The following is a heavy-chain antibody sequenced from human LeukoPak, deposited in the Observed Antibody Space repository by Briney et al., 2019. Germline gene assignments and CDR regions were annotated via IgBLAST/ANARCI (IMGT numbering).Heavy chain of an antibody. D-gene: IGHD3-16*01. CDR2: INPNSGGT. Sequence: ASVKVSCKASGYTFTGYYMHWVRQAPGQGLEWMGWINPNSGGTNYAQKFQGRVTMTRDTSISTAYMELRSLSSDDTAVYYCARGRQLHLGELFPFAEFFQPWGQGTLVTVFS. V-gene: IGHV1-2*02. J-gene: IGHJ1*01. CDR3: ARGRQLHLGELFPFAEFFQP. CDR1: GYTFTGYY.